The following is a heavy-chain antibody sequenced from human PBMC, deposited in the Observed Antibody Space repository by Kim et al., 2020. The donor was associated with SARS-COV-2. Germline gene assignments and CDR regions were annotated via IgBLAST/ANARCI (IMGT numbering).Heavy chain of an antibody. Sequence: SETLSLTCTVSGGSISSGDYYWSWIRQPPGKGLEWIGYIYYSGSTYYNPSLKSRVTISVDTSKNQFSLKLSSVTAADTAVYYCARVERSLREPGFDPWGQGTLVTVSS. CDR3: ARVERSLREPGFDP. CDR1: GGSISSGDYY. J-gene: IGHJ5*02. CDR2: IYYSGST. V-gene: IGHV4-30-4*01.